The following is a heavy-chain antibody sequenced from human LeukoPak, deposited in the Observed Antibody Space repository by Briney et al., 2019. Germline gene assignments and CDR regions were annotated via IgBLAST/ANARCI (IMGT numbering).Heavy chain of an antibody. D-gene: IGHD3-3*01. Sequence: GASVKVSCKASGGTFSSYAISWVRQAPEQGLEWMGGIIPIFGTANYAQKFQGRVTITTDESTSTAYMELSSLRSEDTAVYYCARTTATNLEWSPGWFDPWGQGTLVTVSS. CDR3: ARTTATNLEWSPGWFDP. CDR1: GGTFSSYA. CDR2: IIPIFGTA. J-gene: IGHJ5*02. V-gene: IGHV1-69*05.